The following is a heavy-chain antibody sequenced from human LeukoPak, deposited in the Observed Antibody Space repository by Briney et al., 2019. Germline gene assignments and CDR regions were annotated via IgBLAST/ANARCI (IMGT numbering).Heavy chain of an antibody. CDR2: IYYTGST. J-gene: IGHJ4*02. V-gene: IGHV4-59*12. CDR1: GGSISSYY. CDR3: ARGRITIFGVVIIWDY. D-gene: IGHD3-3*01. Sequence: SETLSLTCTVSGGSISSYYWSWIRQPPGKGLEWIGYIYYTGSTDYNPSLKSRVAISVDTSKNQFSLKLSSVTAADTAVYYCARGRITIFGVVIIWDYWGQGTLVTVSS.